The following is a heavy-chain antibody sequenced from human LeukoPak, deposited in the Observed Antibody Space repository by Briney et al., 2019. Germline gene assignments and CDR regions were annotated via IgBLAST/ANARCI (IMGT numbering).Heavy chain of an antibody. J-gene: IGHJ3*02. D-gene: IGHD6-13*01. CDR1: GFTFSSYS. CDR3: ARDLYSSSWSPHAFDI. Sequence: GGSLRLSCAASGFTFSSYSMNWVRQAPGKGLEWVSYISSSSSTIYYADSVKGRFTISRDNAKNSLYLQMNSLRAEDTAVYYCARDLYSSSWSPHAFDIWGQGTMVTVSS. V-gene: IGHV3-48*04. CDR2: ISSSSSTI.